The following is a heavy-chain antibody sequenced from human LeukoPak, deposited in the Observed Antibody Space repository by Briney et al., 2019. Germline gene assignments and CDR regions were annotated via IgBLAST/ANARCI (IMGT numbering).Heavy chain of an antibody. J-gene: IGHJ4*02. V-gene: IGHV4-30-2*05. CDR2: IYYSGST. CDR3: ARSSNYGDELDY. D-gene: IGHD4-11*01. Sequence: SQTLSLTCAVSGGSISSGGYSWSWIRQPPGKGLEWIGYIYYSGSTYYNPSLKSRVTISVDTSKNQFSLKLSSVTAADTAVYYCARSSNYGDELDYWGQGTLVTVSS. CDR1: GGSISSGGYS.